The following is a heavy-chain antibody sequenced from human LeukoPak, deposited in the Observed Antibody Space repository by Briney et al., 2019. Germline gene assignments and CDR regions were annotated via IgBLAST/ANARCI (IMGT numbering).Heavy chain of an antibody. CDR2: IYRGGST. CDR3: ARGAGEQRFFDFYYYMDV. V-gene: IGHV3-53*01. J-gene: IGHJ6*03. D-gene: IGHD3-3*01. Sequence: GGSLRLSCAASGFTVSSNYMTWVRQAPGKGLEWVSVIYRGGSTFYADSVRGRFTISRDNSKNTLYLQMNSLRAEDTAVYYCARGAGEQRFFDFYYYMDVWGKGTTVIVSS. CDR1: GFTVSSNY.